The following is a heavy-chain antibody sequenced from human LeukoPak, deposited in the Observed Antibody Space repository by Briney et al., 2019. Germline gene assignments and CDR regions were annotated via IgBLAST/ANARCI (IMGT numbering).Heavy chain of an antibody. CDR3: ARRGYSYGYPHRSHPFDY. CDR2: INHSVST. D-gene: IGHD5-18*01. J-gene: IGHJ4*02. V-gene: IGHV4-34*01. Sequence: GSLRLSCAVSRFTFSQYWMAWVRQPPGKGLGWIGEINHSVSTNYNPSLKRRVTISVDTSKNQFSLKLSSVTAAETAVYYAARRGYSYGYPHRSHPFDYWGQGTLVTVSS. CDR1: RFTFSQYW.